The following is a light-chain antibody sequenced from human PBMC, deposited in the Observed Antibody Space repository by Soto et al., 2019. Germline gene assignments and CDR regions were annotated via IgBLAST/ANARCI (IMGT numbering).Light chain of an antibody. CDR2: DVS. CDR3: CSYAGSYTLYV. Sequence: QSALTQPRSVSGSPGQSVTISCTVTGSDVGGYNYVSWYQQHPGRAPKLMIYDVSKRPSGVPDRFSGSKSGNTASLTISGLQAEDEADYYCCSYAGSYTLYVFGTGTKVTVL. J-gene: IGLJ1*01. CDR1: GSDVGGYNY. V-gene: IGLV2-11*01.